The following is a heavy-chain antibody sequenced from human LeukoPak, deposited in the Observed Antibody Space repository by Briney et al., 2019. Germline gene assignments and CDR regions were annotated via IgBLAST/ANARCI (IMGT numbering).Heavy chain of an antibody. Sequence: PGGSLRLSCAASGFTFSNAWMSWVRQAPGKGLEWVANIKEDGSAKYYVDSVKGRFTISRDNAQNSLHLQMNSLRVEDTAVYYCARPRGYCSGGSCYPFDYWGQGTLVTVSS. CDR3: ARPRGYCSGGSCYPFDY. V-gene: IGHV3-7*01. CDR2: IKEDGSAK. D-gene: IGHD2-15*01. J-gene: IGHJ4*02. CDR1: GFTFSNAW.